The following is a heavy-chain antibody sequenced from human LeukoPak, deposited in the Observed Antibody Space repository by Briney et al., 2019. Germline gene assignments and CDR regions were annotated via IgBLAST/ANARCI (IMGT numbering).Heavy chain of an antibody. Sequence: GGSLRLSCAASGFTFSTYWMHWVRHAPGKGLVWVSHIDHDGINTYYADSVKGRFTISRDNAKNTLYLQMNSLRAEDTAVYYCARSRYDSSGYYGIIGNWGQGTLVTVSS. D-gene: IGHD3-22*01. V-gene: IGHV3-74*01. CDR1: GFTFSTYW. CDR2: IDHDGINT. J-gene: IGHJ4*02. CDR3: ARSRYDSSGYYGIIGN.